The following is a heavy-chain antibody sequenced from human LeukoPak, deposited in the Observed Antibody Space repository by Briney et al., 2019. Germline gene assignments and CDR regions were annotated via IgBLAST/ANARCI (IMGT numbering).Heavy chain of an antibody. Sequence: SETLSLTCTVSGYSISSGYYWGWIRQPPGKGLEWIGSIYHSGSTYYNPSLKSRVTISVDTSKNQFSLKLSSVTAADTAVYYCARSGEPGIAVAGTEIDYWGQGTLVTVSS. CDR3: ARSGEPGIAVAGTEIDY. D-gene: IGHD6-19*01. V-gene: IGHV4-38-2*02. CDR2: IYHSGST. J-gene: IGHJ4*02. CDR1: GYSISSGYY.